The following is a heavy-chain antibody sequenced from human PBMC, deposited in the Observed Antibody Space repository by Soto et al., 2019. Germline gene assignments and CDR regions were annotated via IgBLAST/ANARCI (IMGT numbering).Heavy chain of an antibody. D-gene: IGHD3-10*01. CDR3: ARRWGEGRVDY. CDR2: IYHSGNT. Sequence: QVQLQESGPGLVKPSGTLSLTCAASGGSISSSNWWSWVRQPPGKGLEWIGEIYHSGNTNYNPSLKSRVTMAVEQSRNQFSLKLSSVTAADTAVYYCARRWGEGRVDYWGQGTLVTVSS. J-gene: IGHJ4*02. CDR1: GGSISSSNW. V-gene: IGHV4-4*02.